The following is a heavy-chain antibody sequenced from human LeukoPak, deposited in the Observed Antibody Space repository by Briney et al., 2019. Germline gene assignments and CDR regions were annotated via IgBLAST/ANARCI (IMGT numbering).Heavy chain of an antibody. Sequence: NPSETLSLTCTVSGGSVSSFYWSWIRQPPGKGLEWIGYIYYSGRTNYNPSLESRVTISVDTSKNQFSLKLSSVTAADTAVYYCARQDIVTTIRHFDLWGRGTLVTVSS. D-gene: IGHD5-12*01. J-gene: IGHJ2*01. V-gene: IGHV4-59*08. CDR3: ARQDIVTTIRHFDL. CDR2: IYYSGRT. CDR1: GGSVSSFY.